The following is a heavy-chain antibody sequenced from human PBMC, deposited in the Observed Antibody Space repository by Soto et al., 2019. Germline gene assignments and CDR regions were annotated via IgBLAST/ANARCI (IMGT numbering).Heavy chain of an antibody. Sequence: PSETLSLTCAVXGGSISSGGYYWGWIRRPPGEGLEWIGSINYRGTTYYNPSLKSRITIFVDTSKNHFSLKLSSVTVADSAVYYCAKDLGFAEPYYYYGMDVWGQGTTVTVS. V-gene: IGHV4-39*02. J-gene: IGHJ6*02. CDR1: GGSISSGGYY. CDR2: INYRGTT. D-gene: IGHD3-10*01. CDR3: AKDLGFAEPYYYYGMDV.